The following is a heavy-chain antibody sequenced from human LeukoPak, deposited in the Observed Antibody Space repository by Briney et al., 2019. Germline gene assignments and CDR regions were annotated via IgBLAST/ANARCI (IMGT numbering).Heavy chain of an antibody. CDR2: TYYRSKRSF. CDR3: ARGKYTSFDN. Sequence: SQTLSLTCAISGDSIFTNNVAWNWIRQSPSSGLEWLGRTYYRSKRSFDSAVSVKSRITINADTSKNQFSLQLSSVTPEDTAVYYCARGKYTSFDNWGQGTLVTVSS. J-gene: IGHJ4*02. CDR1: GDSIFTNNVA. V-gene: IGHV6-1*01. D-gene: IGHD6-6*01.